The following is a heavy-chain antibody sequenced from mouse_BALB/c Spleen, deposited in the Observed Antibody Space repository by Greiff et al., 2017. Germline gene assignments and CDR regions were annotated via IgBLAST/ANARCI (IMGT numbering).Heavy chain of an antibody. CDR2: IWAGGST. V-gene: IGHV2-9*02. CDR3: ARVYYGSSYDYYAMDY. D-gene: IGHD1-1*01. CDR1: GFSLTSYG. Sequence: VQLQESGPGLVAPSQSLSITCTVSGFSLTSYGVHWVRQPPGKGLEWLGVIWAGGSTNYNSALMSRLSISKDNSKSQVFLKMNSLQTDDTAMYYCARVYYGSSYDYYAMDYWGQGTSVTVSS. J-gene: IGHJ4*01.